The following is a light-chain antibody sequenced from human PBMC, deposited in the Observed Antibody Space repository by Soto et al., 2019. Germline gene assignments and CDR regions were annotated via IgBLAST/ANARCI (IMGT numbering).Light chain of an antibody. CDR2: GVF. Sequence: EIVLTQSPGTLSLSPWERATLSCMASQSVSSSFLTWYQQKPGQAPRLLIYGVFSRATGIPDRFSGSGSGTEFTLTISSLQPDDFATYYCQHYNSYSEAFGQGTKVDIK. CDR3: QHYNSYSEA. V-gene: IGKV3-20*01. CDR1: QSVSSSF. J-gene: IGKJ1*01.